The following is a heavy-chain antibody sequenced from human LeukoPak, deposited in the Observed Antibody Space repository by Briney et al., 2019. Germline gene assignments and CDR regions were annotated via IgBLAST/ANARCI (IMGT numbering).Heavy chain of an antibody. CDR3: ASQGLLLDY. J-gene: IGHJ4*02. CDR2: INPNSGGT. Sequence: ASVKDSCKASGYSFTGHYMHWVRQAPGQGLEWMGWINPNSGGTNYAQKFQGRVTMTRDTSISTAYMELSRLRSDDTAVFYCASQGLLLDYWGQGTLVTVSS. CDR1: GYSFTGHY. V-gene: IGHV1-2*02.